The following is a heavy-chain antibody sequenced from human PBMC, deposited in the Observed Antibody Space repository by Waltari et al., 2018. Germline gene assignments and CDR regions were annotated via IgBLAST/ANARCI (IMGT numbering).Heavy chain of an antibody. Sequence: QVQLQESGPGLAKPSETLSLTCTVSGGSISSYYWSWIRQPPGKGLEWIGYIHYSGSTNYNPSLKSRVTISVDTSKNQFSLKLSSVTAADTAVYYCARERTYDFWSGGGAFDIWGQGTMVTVSS. J-gene: IGHJ3*02. CDR2: IHYSGST. CDR1: GGSISSYY. V-gene: IGHV4-59*01. CDR3: ARERTYDFWSGGGAFDI. D-gene: IGHD3-3*01.